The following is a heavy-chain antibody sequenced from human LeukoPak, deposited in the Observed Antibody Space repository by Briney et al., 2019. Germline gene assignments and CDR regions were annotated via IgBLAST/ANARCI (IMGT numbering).Heavy chain of an antibody. J-gene: IGHJ4*02. D-gene: IGHD6-13*01. V-gene: IGHV3-23*01. CDR1: GFTFSSYA. CDR3: AKSRYSCSEKWQ. Sequence: GGSLRLSCAVSGFTFSSYAMSWVRQAPGKGLEWVSGTSGSGGSTYYADSVKGRFTISRDNSNNTLYLQMHSLRAEDTAVYYCAKSRYSCSEKWQGGAGTLVTVSS. CDR2: TSGSGGST.